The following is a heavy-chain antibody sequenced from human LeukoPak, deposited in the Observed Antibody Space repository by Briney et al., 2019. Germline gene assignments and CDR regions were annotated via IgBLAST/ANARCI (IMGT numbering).Heavy chain of an antibody. CDR2: ISGSGGST. V-gene: IGHV3-23*01. J-gene: IGHJ4*02. Sequence: GGSLRLSCAASGFTFSSYGMTRVRQAPGKGLEWVSAISGSGGSTYYAESVKGRFTISRDNSKNTLYLQMNSLRAEDTAVYYCAKMSYYESSGYSLGAYWGQGTLVTVSS. CDR1: GFTFSSYG. D-gene: IGHD3-22*01. CDR3: AKMSYYESSGYSLGAY.